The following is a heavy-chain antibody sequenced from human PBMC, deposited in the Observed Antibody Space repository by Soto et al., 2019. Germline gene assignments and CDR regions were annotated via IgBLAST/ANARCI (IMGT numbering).Heavy chain of an antibody. Sequence: PGGSLRLSCAASGFTFSSYAMSWVRQAPGKGLEWVSAISGSGGSTYYADSVKGRFTISRDNSKNTLYLQMNSLRAEDTAVYYCAKGGFGPNYDFWSGYPTPFDYWGQGTLVTVSS. D-gene: IGHD3-3*01. V-gene: IGHV3-23*01. CDR3: AKGGFGPNYDFWSGYPTPFDY. CDR1: GFTFSSYA. J-gene: IGHJ4*02. CDR2: ISGSGGST.